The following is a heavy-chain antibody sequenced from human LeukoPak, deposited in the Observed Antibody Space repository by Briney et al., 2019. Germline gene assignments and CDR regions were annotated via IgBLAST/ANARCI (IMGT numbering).Heavy chain of an antibody. CDR3: ARDPRDNWFGP. J-gene: IGHJ5*02. CDR2: INPNNGGN. Sequence: GASVKVSCKASGYTFTGYYIHWVRQAPGQGLEWMGWINPNNGGNNYAQKFQGRVTMTRDTSISTAYMELSSLRSDDTAVYYCARDPRDNWFGPWGQGALVTVSS. CDR1: GYTFTGYY. V-gene: IGHV1-2*02.